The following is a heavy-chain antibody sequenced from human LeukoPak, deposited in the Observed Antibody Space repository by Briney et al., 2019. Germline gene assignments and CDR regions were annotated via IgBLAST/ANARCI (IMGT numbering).Heavy chain of an antibody. V-gene: IGHV4-59*01. CDR2: IYYNGNT. CDR3: ARGRSNYYGMDV. Sequence: KTSETLSLTCSVSDGSINSYYWNWIRRPPGKGLEWIGYIYYNGNTNYSPSLKSRVTMSVDTSKNLFSLKVSSVTAADTAVYYSARGRSNYYGMDVWGQGTTVTVSS. D-gene: IGHD1-26*01. CDR1: DGSINSYY. J-gene: IGHJ6*02.